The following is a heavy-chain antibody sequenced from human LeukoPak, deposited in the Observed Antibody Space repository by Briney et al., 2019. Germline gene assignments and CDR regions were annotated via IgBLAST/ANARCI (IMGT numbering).Heavy chain of an antibody. CDR1: GFTFSSYG. V-gene: IGHV3-33*01. CDR2: IWYDGSNK. Sequence: GRSLRLSCAASGFTFSSYGMHWVHQAPGKGLEWVAVIWYDGSNKYYADSVKGRFTISRDNSKNTLYLQMNSLRAEDTAVYYCAREYYYDSSGTIDYWGQGTLVTVSS. J-gene: IGHJ4*02. CDR3: AREYYYDSSGTIDY. D-gene: IGHD3-22*01.